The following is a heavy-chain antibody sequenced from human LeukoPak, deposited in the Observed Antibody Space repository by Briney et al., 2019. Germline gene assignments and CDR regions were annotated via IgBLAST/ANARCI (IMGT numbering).Heavy chain of an antibody. CDR3: MRIAAASGYYYYMDV. CDR1: GFTFSSYW. Sequence: GGSLRLSCAASGFTFSSYWMHWVRHAPGKGLVWVSRINSDGSSTSYADSVKGRFTISRDNAKNTLYLQMNSLRAEDTAVYCYMRIAAASGYYYYMDVWGKGSTVTVSS. CDR2: INSDGSST. V-gene: IGHV3-74*01. J-gene: IGHJ6*03. D-gene: IGHD6-13*01.